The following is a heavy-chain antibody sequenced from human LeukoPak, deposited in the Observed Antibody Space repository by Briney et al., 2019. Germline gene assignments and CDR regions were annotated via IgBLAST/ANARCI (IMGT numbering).Heavy chain of an antibody. Sequence: SVKVSCKASGGTFSSYAISWVRQAPGQGLEWMGGIIPIFGTANYAQKFQGRVTITADKSTSTAYMELGSLRSEDTAVYYCARARAETGPEYYYYYYMDVWGKGTTVTVSS. CDR3: ARARAETGPEYYYYYYMDV. CDR2: IIPIFGTA. CDR1: GGTFSSYA. V-gene: IGHV1-69*06. D-gene: IGHD1-14*01. J-gene: IGHJ6*03.